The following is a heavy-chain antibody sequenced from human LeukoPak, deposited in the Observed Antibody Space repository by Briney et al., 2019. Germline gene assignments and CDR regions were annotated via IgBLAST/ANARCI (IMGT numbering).Heavy chain of an antibody. Sequence: SETLSLTCSASGGSISSSTYYWGWIRQPPGKGLGWIGSIYYSGSTYYNPSLKSRLTISVDTSKNQFSLKLNSVTAADTAVYYCARHGYGDYSSFDYWGQGTLVTVSS. CDR3: ARHGYGDYSSFDY. V-gene: IGHV4-39*01. D-gene: IGHD4-17*01. J-gene: IGHJ4*02. CDR1: GGSISSSTYY. CDR2: IYYSGST.